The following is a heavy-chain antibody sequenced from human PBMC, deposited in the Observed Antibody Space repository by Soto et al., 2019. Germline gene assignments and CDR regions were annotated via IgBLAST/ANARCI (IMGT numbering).Heavy chain of an antibody. D-gene: IGHD1-26*01. Sequence: ASVKVSCKGSGYTFTTCHMHWVRQAPGQGPEWMGIIDVSRGTTNYAQKFQGRVTMTRDTSTSTVYMDLSSLRSEDTAVYYCAREFAGSYYFDYWGQGTLVTVSS. CDR3: AREFAGSYYFDY. CDR2: IDVSRGTT. J-gene: IGHJ4*02. CDR1: GYTFTTCH. V-gene: IGHV1-46*01.